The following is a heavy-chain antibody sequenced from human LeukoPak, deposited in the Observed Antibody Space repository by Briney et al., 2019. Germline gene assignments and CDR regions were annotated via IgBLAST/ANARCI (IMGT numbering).Heavy chain of an antibody. CDR1: GSSFSIYW. CDR3: ARRDSSGWSYS. D-gene: IGHD6-19*01. J-gene: IGHJ4*02. Sequence: GESLQISCQGSGSSFSIYWIGWVRQMPGKGLEWMGIIYPGDSETRYSPSFQGQVTISADKSISTAYLQWSSLKASDTAMYYCARRDSSGWSYSWGQGTLVTVSS. CDR2: IYPGDSET. V-gene: IGHV5-51*01.